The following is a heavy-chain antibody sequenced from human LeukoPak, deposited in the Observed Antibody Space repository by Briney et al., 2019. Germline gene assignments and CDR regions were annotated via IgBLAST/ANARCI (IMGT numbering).Heavy chain of an antibody. CDR3: ARAGAGLVLGMGYYYYGMDV. D-gene: IGHD3/OR15-3a*01. Sequence: PGRPLRLSCAASGFTFSSYGMHWVRQALGKGLEWVAVIWYDGSNKYYADSVKGRFTISRDNSKNTLYLQMNSLRAEDTAVYYCARAGAGLVLGMGYYYYGMDVWGQGTTVTVSS. CDR1: GFTFSSYG. CDR2: IWYDGSNK. V-gene: IGHV3-33*01. J-gene: IGHJ6*02.